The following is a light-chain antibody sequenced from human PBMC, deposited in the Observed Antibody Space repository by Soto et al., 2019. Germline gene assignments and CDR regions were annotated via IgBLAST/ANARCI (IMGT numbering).Light chain of an antibody. CDR2: GAS. V-gene: IGKV3-20*01. CDR1: QSVNSNY. J-gene: IGKJ3*01. Sequence: EIVLTQSPGTLSLAAGERATLSCRASQSVNSNYLAWLQHKPGQAPRFLIYGASSRAAGIPDRFSGSGSGTDFTLSISRLELEDFAMYYCHQYGTSPLTFGPGTKVDIK. CDR3: HQYGTSPLT.